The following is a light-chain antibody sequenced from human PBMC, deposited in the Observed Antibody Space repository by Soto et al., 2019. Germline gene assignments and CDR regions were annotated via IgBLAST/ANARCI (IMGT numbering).Light chain of an antibody. CDR1: SSNIGRNT. J-gene: IGLJ3*02. CDR3: AAWDDRLNGRV. V-gene: IGLV1-44*01. CDR2: SND. Sequence: QSVLTQPPSESGTPGQRVAIFCSGSSSNIGRNTVDWYRQRPGTAPKLLIYSNDQRPSGVSDRFSGSKSGTSASLAISGLQSEDEADYYCAAWDDRLNGRVFGGGTQLTVL.